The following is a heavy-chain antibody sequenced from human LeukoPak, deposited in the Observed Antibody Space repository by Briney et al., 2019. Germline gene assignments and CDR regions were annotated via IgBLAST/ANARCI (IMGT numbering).Heavy chain of an antibody. V-gene: IGHV1-24*01. CDR3: ATRDCSSTSCPFDY. D-gene: IGHD2-2*01. Sequence: ASVKVSCKVSGYTLTELSMHWVRQAPGKGLEWMGGFDPEDGETIYAQKFQGRVTMTEDTSTDTAYMELSSLRSEDTAVYYCATRDCSSTSCPFDYWGQGTLVTVSS. J-gene: IGHJ4*02. CDR2: FDPEDGET. CDR1: GYTLTELS.